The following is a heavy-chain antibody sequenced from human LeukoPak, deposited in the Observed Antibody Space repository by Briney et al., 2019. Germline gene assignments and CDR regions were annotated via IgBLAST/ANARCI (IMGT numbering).Heavy chain of an antibody. D-gene: IGHD1-26*01. CDR1: GGSFSGYY. CDR3: ARLAGARGY. V-gene: IGHV4-34*01. Sequence: SETLSLTXAVYGGSFSGYYWSWIRQPPGKGLEWIGEINHSGSTNYNPSLKSRVTISVDTSKNQFSLKLSSVTAANTAVYYCARLAGARGYWGQGTLVTVSS. CDR2: INHSGST. J-gene: IGHJ4*02.